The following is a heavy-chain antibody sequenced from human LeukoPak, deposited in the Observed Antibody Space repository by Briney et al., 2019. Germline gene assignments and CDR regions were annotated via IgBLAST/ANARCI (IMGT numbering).Heavy chain of an antibody. J-gene: IGHJ3*02. CDR3: ARAKNKVPAATNAFDI. CDR2: IIPIFGTA. CDR1: GGTFSSYA. V-gene: IGHV1-69*13. Sequence: SVKVSCKASGGTFSSYAISWVRQAPGQGLEWMGGIIPIFGTANYAQKFQGRVTITADESTSTAYMELSSLRSEDTAVYYCARAKNKVPAATNAFDIWGQGTMVTVSS. D-gene: IGHD2-2*01.